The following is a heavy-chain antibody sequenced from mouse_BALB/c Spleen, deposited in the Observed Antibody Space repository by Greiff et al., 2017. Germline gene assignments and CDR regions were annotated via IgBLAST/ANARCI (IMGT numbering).Heavy chain of an antibody. CDR3: ARGYYDYDWGYYYAMDY. CDR2: INPGSGGT. D-gene: IGHD2-4*01. J-gene: IGHJ4*01. CDR1: GYAFTNYL. V-gene: IGHV1-54*01. Sequence: QVQLQQSGAELVRPGTSVKVSCKASGYAFTNYLIEWVKQRPGQGLEWIGVINPGSGGTNYNEKFKGKATLTADKSSSTAYMQLSSLTSDDSAVYCCARGYYDYDWGYYYAMDYWGQGTSVTVSS.